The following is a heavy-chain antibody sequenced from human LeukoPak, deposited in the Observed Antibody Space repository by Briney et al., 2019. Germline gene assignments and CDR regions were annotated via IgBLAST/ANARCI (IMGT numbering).Heavy chain of an antibody. CDR3: ASEYYDSSGYYSQSNDY. CDR1: GFTFSSYA. D-gene: IGHD3-22*01. CDR2: ISGSGGST. J-gene: IGHJ4*02. Sequence: GGSLRLSCAASGFTFSSYAMSWVRQAPGKGLEWVSAISGSGGSTYYADSVKGRFTISRDNSKNTLYLQMNSLRAEDTAVYYCASEYYDSSGYYSQSNDYWGQGTLVTVSS. V-gene: IGHV3-23*01.